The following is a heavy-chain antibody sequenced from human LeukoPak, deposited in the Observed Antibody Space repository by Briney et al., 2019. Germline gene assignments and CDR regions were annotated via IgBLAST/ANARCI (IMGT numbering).Heavy chain of an antibody. Sequence: GSLRLSCAASGFTVSSNYMSWVRQAPGKGLEWVSVIYSGGSTYYADSVKGRFTISRDNAKNSLYLQMNSLRAEDTAVYYCARDRGGLNYGLDYWGQGTLVTVSS. CDR1: GFTVSSNY. V-gene: IGHV3-66*01. CDR3: ARDRGGLNYGLDY. J-gene: IGHJ4*02. D-gene: IGHD4-17*01. CDR2: IYSGGST.